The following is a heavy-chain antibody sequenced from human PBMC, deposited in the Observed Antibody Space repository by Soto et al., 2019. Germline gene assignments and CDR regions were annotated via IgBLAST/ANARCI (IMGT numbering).Heavy chain of an antibody. Sequence: VQLVQSGAEVKKPGASVKVSCKASGYTFTNNAIHWVRQAPGQRLEWLGWLNAGNSNREYSQKFQGRIIMTKDTSASTAYMELSSLISEDTALYYCARGYDFVWGSYRSDAFDIWGQGTMVTVSS. CDR1: GYTFTNNA. D-gene: IGHD3-16*02. J-gene: IGHJ3*02. CDR2: LNAGNSNR. CDR3: ARGYDFVWGSYRSDAFDI. V-gene: IGHV1-3*01.